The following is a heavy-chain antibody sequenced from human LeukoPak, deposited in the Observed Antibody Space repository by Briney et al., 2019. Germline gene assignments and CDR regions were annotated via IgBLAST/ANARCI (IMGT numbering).Heavy chain of an antibody. Sequence: SETLSLSCSVSGDSIRSGDSYWGWIRQPPGHGLEWIGTISYSGSTYYNPSLKSRVAISADTSKNQFSLKLNSVTAADTAVYYCARHFDFRGQGTLVIVSS. V-gene: IGHV4-39*01. J-gene: IGHJ4*02. CDR3: ARHFDF. CDR2: ISYSGST. CDR1: GDSIRSGDSY.